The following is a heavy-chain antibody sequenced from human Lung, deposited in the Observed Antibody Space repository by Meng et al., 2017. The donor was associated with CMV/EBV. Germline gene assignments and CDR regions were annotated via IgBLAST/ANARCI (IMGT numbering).Heavy chain of an antibody. CDR3: ARTSDYYHLMDV. V-gene: IGHV2-70D*14. J-gene: IGHJ6*02. CDR2: IDWHDDK. Sequence: SGXXLVXPTQTLTLTCTFSGFSLSSTGLRVNWIRQPPGKALEWLARIDWHDDKLYNTSLKTRLTISKDTFKNQVVLTMTDMDHVDTATYYCARTSDYYHLMDVXDQGXTVTVSS. CDR1: GFSLSSTGLR.